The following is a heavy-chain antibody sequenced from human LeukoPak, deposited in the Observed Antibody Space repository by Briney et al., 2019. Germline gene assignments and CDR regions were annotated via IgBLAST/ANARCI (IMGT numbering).Heavy chain of an antibody. CDR3: ARAGVIVVVPAAISRRDRKTNYFDY. V-gene: IGHV4-34*01. Sequence: SETLSLTCAVYGGSFSGYYWSWIRQPPGKGLEWIGEINHSGSTNYSPSLKSRVTISVDTSKNQFSLKLSSVTAADTAVYYCARAGVIVVVPAAISRRDRKTNYFDYWGQGTLVTVSS. J-gene: IGHJ4*02. D-gene: IGHD2-2*01. CDR2: INHSGST. CDR1: GGSFSGYY.